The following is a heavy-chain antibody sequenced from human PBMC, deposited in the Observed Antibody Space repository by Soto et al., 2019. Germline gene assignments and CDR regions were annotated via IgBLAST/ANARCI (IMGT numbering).Heavy chain of an antibody. CDR2: IYYSGST. J-gene: IGHJ5*02. V-gene: IGHV4-61*01. Sequence: PSETLSLTCTVSGGSVSSGSYYWSWIRQPPGKGLEWIGYIYYSGSTNYNPSLKSRVTISVDTSKNQFSLKLSSVTAADTAVYYCARQIAVAGTVWFDHWGQGTLVTVSS. D-gene: IGHD6-19*01. CDR3: ARQIAVAGTVWFDH. CDR1: GGSVSSGSYY.